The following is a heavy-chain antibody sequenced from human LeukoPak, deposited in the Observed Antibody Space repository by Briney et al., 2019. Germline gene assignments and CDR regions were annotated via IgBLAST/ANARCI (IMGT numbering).Heavy chain of an antibody. Sequence: SETLSLTCTVSGGSISSGSYYWSWIRQHPGKGLEWIGHIYYSGYTYFNPSLKSRVTISRDTSKNQFSLRLTSVTAADTAIYYCARVQNYYGSGSFFDYWGQGTLVTVYS. D-gene: IGHD3-10*01. CDR1: GGSISSGSYY. J-gene: IGHJ4*02. CDR3: ARVQNYYGSGSFFDY. CDR2: IYYSGYT. V-gene: IGHV4-31*03.